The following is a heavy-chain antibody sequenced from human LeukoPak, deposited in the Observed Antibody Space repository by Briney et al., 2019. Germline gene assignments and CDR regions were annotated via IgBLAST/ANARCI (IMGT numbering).Heavy chain of an antibody. Sequence: ASVKVSCKASGYTFTDYYMHWVRQAPGHGLEWMGWINPNSGGTNYEQKFQGRVTMTRDTSISTVYMELSRLRSDDTAVFYCARGVHDSSGSYYYFDYWGQGTLVTVSS. D-gene: IGHD3-22*01. CDR1: GYTFTDYY. J-gene: IGHJ4*02. V-gene: IGHV1-2*02. CDR3: ARGVHDSSGSYYYFDY. CDR2: INPNSGGT.